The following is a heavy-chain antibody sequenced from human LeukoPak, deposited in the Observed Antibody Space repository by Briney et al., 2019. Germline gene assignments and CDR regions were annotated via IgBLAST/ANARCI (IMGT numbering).Heavy chain of an antibody. CDR3: ARVRRDSSSDY. V-gene: IGHV4-30-2*01. Sequence: SETLSLTCTVSGGSISSGGYYWSWIRQPPGKGLEWIGYIYHSGSTYYNPSLKGRVTISVDRSKNQFSLELSSVTAADTAVYYCARVRRDSSSDYWGQGTLVTVSS. J-gene: IGHJ4*02. D-gene: IGHD6-6*01. CDR1: GGSISSGGYY. CDR2: IYHSGST.